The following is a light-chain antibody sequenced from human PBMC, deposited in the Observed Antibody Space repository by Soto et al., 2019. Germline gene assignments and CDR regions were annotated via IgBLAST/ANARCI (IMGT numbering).Light chain of an antibody. CDR2: VAA. J-gene: IGKJ2*01. CDR1: QSITNY. V-gene: IGKV1-39*01. CDR3: QQSSSTPYT. Sequence: DIQVTQAPSSLSASVVDRVTISFRTSQSITNYLNWYQQKPSKAPKLLISVAASLQSGVPSRFSGSGSGTEFTLTISSLQPEDFATYYCQQSSSTPYTFGQGTKVDIK.